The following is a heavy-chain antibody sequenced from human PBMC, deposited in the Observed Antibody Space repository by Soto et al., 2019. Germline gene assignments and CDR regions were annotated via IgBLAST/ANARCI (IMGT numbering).Heavy chain of an antibody. J-gene: IGHJ6*02. CDR2: ISYDGSNK. V-gene: IGHV3-30*18. CDR3: AKEKGYGMDV. Sequence: QVQLVESGGGVVQPGRSLRLSCAASGFTFSSYGMHWVRQAPGKGLEWVAVISYDGSNKYYADSVKGRFTISRDNSKNTLYLQMNSLRAEDTALYYCAKEKGYGMDVRGQGTTVTVSS. CDR1: GFTFSSYG.